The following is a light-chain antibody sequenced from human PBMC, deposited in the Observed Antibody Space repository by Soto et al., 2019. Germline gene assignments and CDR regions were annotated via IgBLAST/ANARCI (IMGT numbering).Light chain of an antibody. J-gene: IGKJ2*01. V-gene: IGKV1-39*01. CDR3: QQSYSTPGYT. CDR2: AAS. Sequence: DIQMTQSPSSLSASVGDRVTITCRASQSISSYLNWYQQKPGKAPKLLIYAASSLQSGVPSRFSGSGSGTDFTLTISSLQPEDFATYYCQQSYSTPGYTFGQGTTREIK. CDR1: QSISSY.